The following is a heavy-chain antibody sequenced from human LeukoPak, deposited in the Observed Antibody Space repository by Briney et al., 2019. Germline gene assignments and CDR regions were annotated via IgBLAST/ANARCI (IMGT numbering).Heavy chain of an antibody. CDR2: VNTAGSGT. Sequence: GGSLRLSCAASGFTFSSYWMHRVRQAPGKGLVWVSRVNTAGSGTTYADSVKGRFTISRDNAKNTLYLQMYSLRAEDTAVYYCVRVVSTNWFDPWGQGTLVTVSS. CDR1: GFTFSSYW. CDR3: VRVVSTNWFDP. V-gene: IGHV3-74*01. D-gene: IGHD2/OR15-2a*01. J-gene: IGHJ5*02.